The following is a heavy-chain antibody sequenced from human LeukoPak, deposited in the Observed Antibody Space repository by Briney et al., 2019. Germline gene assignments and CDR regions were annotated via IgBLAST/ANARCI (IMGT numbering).Heavy chain of an antibody. J-gene: IGHJ1*01. CDR2: IYYSGST. V-gene: IGHV4-59*01. CDR3: ARWGFYDSKEGYFQH. CDR1: GGSISSYY. Sequence: SQTLSLTCTVSGGSISSYYWSWIRQPPGKGLEWIGYIYYSGSTNYNPSLKSRVTISVDTSKNQFSLKLSSVTAADTAVYYCARWGFYDSKEGYFQHWGQGTLVTVSS. D-gene: IGHD3-22*01.